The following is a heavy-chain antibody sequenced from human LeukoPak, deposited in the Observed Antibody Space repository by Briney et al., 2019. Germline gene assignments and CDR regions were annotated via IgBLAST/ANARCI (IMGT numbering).Heavy chain of an antibody. CDR2: ISAYNGNT. Sequence: ASVKVSCKASGYTFASYGISWVRQAPGQGLEWMGWISAYNGNTNYAQRLQGRVTMTTDTSTSTAYMELRSLTADDTAVYYCARNTYHYDSHGYFYFDYWGQGTLVTVSS. D-gene: IGHD3-22*01. J-gene: IGHJ4*02. V-gene: IGHV1-18*01. CDR1: GYTFASYG. CDR3: ARNTYHYDSHGYFYFDY.